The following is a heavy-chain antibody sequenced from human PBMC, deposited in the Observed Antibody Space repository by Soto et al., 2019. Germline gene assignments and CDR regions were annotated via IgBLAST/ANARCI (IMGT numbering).Heavy chain of an antibody. D-gene: IGHD6-19*01. Sequence: PGESLKISCKGSGYSFTSYWIGWVRQMPGKGLEWMGIIYPGDSDTRYSPSFQGQVTISADKSISTAYLQWSSLKASDTAMYYCARRNAIAVAGRTLYYFDYWGQGTLVTVSS. V-gene: IGHV5-51*01. CDR3: ARRNAIAVAGRTLYYFDY. CDR1: GYSFTSYW. J-gene: IGHJ4*02. CDR2: IYPGDSDT.